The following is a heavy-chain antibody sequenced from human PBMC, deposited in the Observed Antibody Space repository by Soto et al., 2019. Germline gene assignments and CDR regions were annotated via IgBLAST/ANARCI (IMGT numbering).Heavy chain of an antibody. J-gene: IGHJ6*02. CDR3: ARDRPDCSSTSCYTYYGMDV. D-gene: IGHD2-2*02. Sequence: SLRLSCAASGFTFSSYAMHWVRQAPGKGLEWVAVISYDGSNKYYADSVKGRFTISRDNSKNTLYLQMNSLRAEDTAVYYCARDRPDCSSTSCYTYYGMDVWGQGTTVTVSS. CDR2: ISYDGSNK. CDR1: GFTFSSYA. V-gene: IGHV3-30-3*01.